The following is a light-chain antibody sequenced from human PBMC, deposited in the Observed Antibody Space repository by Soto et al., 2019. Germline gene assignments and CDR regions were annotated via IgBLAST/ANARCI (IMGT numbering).Light chain of an antibody. CDR1: QDIRND. Sequence: DIQMTQSPSSXSASVGDRVTITCRASQDIRNDVGWYQQKAGKAPNRLIFAASSLHSGVPSRFSGSRSGTEFTLTIASLQPEDFATYYCLQNNTYPFTFGGGTKVDIK. J-gene: IGKJ4*01. CDR3: LQNNTYPFT. V-gene: IGKV1-17*01. CDR2: AAS.